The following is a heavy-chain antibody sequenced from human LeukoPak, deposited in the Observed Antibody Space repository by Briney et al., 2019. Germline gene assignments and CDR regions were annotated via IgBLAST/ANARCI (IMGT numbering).Heavy chain of an antibody. CDR2: IFYTGDS. Sequence: SETLSLTCTVSGVSSSSSYWSWIRQPPGKGLEWIGYIFYTGDSNHNPSFKSRVTISGDTSKNQFSLKLSSVTAADTAVYYCARDKGLAAAGHWYFDLWGRGTLVTVSS. D-gene: IGHD6-13*01. V-gene: IGHV4-59*01. J-gene: IGHJ2*01. CDR1: GVSSSSSY. CDR3: ARDKGLAAAGHWYFDL.